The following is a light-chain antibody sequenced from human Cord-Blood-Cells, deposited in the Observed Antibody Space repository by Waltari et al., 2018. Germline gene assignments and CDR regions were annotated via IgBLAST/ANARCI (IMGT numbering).Light chain of an antibody. Sequence: EIVLTQSPGTLSLPPGERATLSCRASQSVSSSYLAWYQQKPGQAPRLLIYGASSRATGIPDRFSSSGSGTDFTLTISRLEPEDFAVYYCQQYGSSPTFGQGTKVEIK. J-gene: IGKJ1*01. CDR3: QQYGSSPT. CDR1: QSVSSSY. CDR2: GAS. V-gene: IGKV3-20*01.